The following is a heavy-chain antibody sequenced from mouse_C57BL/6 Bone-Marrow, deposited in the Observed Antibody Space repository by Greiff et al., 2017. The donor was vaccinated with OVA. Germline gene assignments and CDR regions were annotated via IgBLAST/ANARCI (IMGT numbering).Heavy chain of an antibody. J-gene: IGHJ2*01. CDR1: GYSITSGYY. Sequence: EVQLQQSGPGLVKPSQSLSLTCSVTGYSITSGYYWNWIRQFPGNKLEWMGYISYDGSNNYNPSLKNRISITRDTSKNQFFLKLNSVTTEDTATYYCAHRQLRLRWYFDYWGQGTTLTVSS. D-gene: IGHD3-2*02. V-gene: IGHV3-6*01. CDR3: AHRQLRLRWYFDY. CDR2: ISYDGSN.